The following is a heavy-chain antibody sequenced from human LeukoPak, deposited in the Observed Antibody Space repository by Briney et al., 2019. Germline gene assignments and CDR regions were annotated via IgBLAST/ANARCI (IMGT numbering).Heavy chain of an antibody. CDR2: ISGSGATT. D-gene: IGHD5-24*01. CDR3: AKVQEMDTIRPPFHY. CDR1: GFTFSNYA. V-gene: IGHV3-23*01. J-gene: IGHJ4*02. Sequence: GGSLRLSCAASGFTFSNYAMSWVRQAPGKGLEWVSAISGSGATTFYADSVKSRFTISRDNSKNTLYLQVNILRTADTAIYYCAKVQEMDTIRPPFHYWGQGTLVTVSS.